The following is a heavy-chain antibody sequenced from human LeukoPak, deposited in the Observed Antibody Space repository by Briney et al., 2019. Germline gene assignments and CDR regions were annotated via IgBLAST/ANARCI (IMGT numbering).Heavy chain of an antibody. Sequence: PSETLSLTCTVSGGSIRSYYWSWIRQPPGKGLEWIGYMHHSGSTKHNPYLKSRVTISVDTSKSQFSLELSSVTAADTAVYYCARRAAVEGSSGWSPLWWFDPWGQGTLVTVSS. CDR3: ARRAAVEGSSGWSPLWWFDP. V-gene: IGHV4-59*08. CDR1: GGSIRSYY. J-gene: IGHJ5*02. CDR2: MHHSGST. D-gene: IGHD6-19*01.